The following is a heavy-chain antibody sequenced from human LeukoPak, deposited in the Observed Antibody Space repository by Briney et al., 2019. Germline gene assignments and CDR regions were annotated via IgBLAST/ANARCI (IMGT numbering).Heavy chain of an antibody. V-gene: IGHV1-2*02. CDR3: ARLQQYSSGWYRDYYYYMDV. CDR2: INPNSGGT. CDR1: GYTFTTYG. Sequence: GASVKVSCKASGYTFTTYGMHWVRQAPGQGLEWMGWINPNSGGTNYAQKFQGRVTMTRDTSISTAYMELSRLRSDDTAVYYCARLQQYSSGWYRDYYYYMDVWGKGTTVTISS. J-gene: IGHJ6*03. D-gene: IGHD6-19*01.